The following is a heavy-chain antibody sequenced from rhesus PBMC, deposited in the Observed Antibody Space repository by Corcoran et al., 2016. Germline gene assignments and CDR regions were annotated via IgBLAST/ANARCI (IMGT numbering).Heavy chain of an antibody. Sequence: EVQLVETGGGLVQPGGSLRLSCAASGFTFSTYGMSWVRQAQGKGLEWVSGISYNGGSKDYADSMKGRFTISRDNSRNTLSLQMNSLRAEDTAVYYCAKALYGSSLNSLDVWGRGVLVTVSS. CDR1: GFTFSTYG. CDR3: AKALYGSSLNSLDV. V-gene: IGHV3S5*01. D-gene: IGHD4-29*01. CDR2: ISYNGGSK. J-gene: IGHJ5-2*02.